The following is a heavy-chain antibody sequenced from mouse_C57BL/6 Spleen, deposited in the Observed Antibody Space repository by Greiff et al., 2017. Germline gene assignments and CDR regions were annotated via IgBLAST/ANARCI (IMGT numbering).Heavy chain of an antibody. J-gene: IGHJ4*01. CDR1: GYTFTDYY. D-gene: IGHD1-1*01. CDR2: INPNNGGT. CDR3: AIITTGVAGDYYAMDY. V-gene: IGHV1-26*01. Sequence: VQLQQSGPELVKPGASVKISCKASGYTFTDYYMNWVKQSHGQSLEWIGDINPNNGGTSYNQKFKGKATLTVDKSSSTAYMELRSLTSEDSAVYYCAIITTGVAGDYYAMDYWGQGTSVTVSS.